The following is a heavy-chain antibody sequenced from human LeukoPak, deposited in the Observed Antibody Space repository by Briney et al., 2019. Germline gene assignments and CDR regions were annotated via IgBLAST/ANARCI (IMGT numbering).Heavy chain of an antibody. CDR3: ASSDSWYRFDY. CDR2: IYYSGNT. J-gene: IGHJ4*02. V-gene: IGHV4-39*01. CDR1: GDSISGSYYY. Sequence: PSETLSLTCTVSGDSISGSYYYWGWIRPPPGRGLEWIGTIYYSGNTYYNPSLKSRVTISVDKSRNHFSLKLSSVTAADTAVYYCASSDSWYRFDYWGQGTLVTVPS. D-gene: IGHD6-13*01.